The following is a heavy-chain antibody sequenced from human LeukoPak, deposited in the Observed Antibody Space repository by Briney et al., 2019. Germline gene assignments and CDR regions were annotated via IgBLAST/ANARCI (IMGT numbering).Heavy chain of an antibody. Sequence: PSETLSLTCTVSGGSISSYYWSWIRQPPGKGLEWIGYIYYSGSTNYNPSLKSRVTISVDTSKNQFSLKLSSVTAADTAVYYCARDLRVRGVSPWGQGTLVTVSS. CDR2: IYYSGST. CDR1: GGSISSYY. V-gene: IGHV4-59*01. D-gene: IGHD3-10*01. J-gene: IGHJ5*02. CDR3: ARDLRVRGVSP.